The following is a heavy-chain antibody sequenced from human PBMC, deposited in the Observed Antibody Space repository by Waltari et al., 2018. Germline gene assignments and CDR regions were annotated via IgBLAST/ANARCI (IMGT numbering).Heavy chain of an antibody. CDR3: ARESIRLQEWGYYYYGMDV. J-gene: IGHJ6*02. V-gene: IGHV1-69*01. Sequence: QVQLVQSGAEVKKPGSSVKVSCKASGGTFSSYAISWVRQAPGQGLEWMGGTIPIVGTANDAQKFQGRVTITADESTSTAYMELSSLRSEDTAVYYCARESIRLQEWGYYYYGMDVWGQGTTVTVSS. D-gene: IGHD4-4*01. CDR1: GGTFSSYA. CDR2: TIPIVGTA.